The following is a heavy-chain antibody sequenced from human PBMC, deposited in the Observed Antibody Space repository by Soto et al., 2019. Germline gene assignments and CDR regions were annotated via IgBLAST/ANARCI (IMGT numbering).Heavy chain of an antibody. Sequence: QVQLVQSGAEVKKPGASVKVSCKASGYTFTSYDINWVRQATGQGLEWMGWMNPNSGNTGYAQKFQGRVXXTXNXCISTAYMELSSLRSEDTAVYYCARIPRGAAADFDYWGQGTLVTVSS. CDR3: ARIPRGAAADFDY. CDR2: MNPNSGNT. J-gene: IGHJ4*02. CDR1: GYTFTSYD. D-gene: IGHD6-13*01. V-gene: IGHV1-8*01.